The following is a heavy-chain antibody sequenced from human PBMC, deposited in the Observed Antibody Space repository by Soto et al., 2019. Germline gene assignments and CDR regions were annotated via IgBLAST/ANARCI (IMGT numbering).Heavy chain of an antibody. CDR2: IKQDGSEK. V-gene: IGHV3-7*02. CDR3: ARGGGGIAAAIYYYYYYMDV. CDR1: GFTFSSYW. Sequence: GGSLRLSCAASGFTFSSYWMGWVRQAPGKGLEWVANIKQDGSEKYYVDSVKGRFTISRDNAKNSLYLQMNSLRAEDTAVYYCARGGGGIAAAIYYYYYYMDVWGKGTTVTVSS. D-gene: IGHD6-13*01. J-gene: IGHJ6*03.